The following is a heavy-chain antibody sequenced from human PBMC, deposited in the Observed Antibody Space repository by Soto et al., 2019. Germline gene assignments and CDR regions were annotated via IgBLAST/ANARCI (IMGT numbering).Heavy chain of an antibody. CDR1: GGSISSYY. CDR3: ARAMYYDFWSGYYHYYYYMDV. CDR2: IYYSGST. J-gene: IGHJ6*03. Sequence: KTSETLSLTCTVSGGSISSYYWSWIRQPPGKGLEWIGYIYYSGSTNYNPSLKSRVTISVDTSKNQFSLKLSSVTAADTAVYYCARAMYYDFWSGYYHYYYYMDVWGKGTTVTVSS. D-gene: IGHD3-3*01. V-gene: IGHV4-59*01.